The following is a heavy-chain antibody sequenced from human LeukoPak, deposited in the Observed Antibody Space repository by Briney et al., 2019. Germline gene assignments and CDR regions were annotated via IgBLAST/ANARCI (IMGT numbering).Heavy chain of an antibody. CDR2: ISGYNGNT. V-gene: IGHV1-18*01. J-gene: IGHJ4*02. Sequence: ASVKVSCKASGYTFTSYAMHWVRQAPGQGLECMGWISGYNGNTDYAQKFQGRVTMTTDKSSSTAYMELRSLRPDDTAVYYCAREVYCSSTSCAYYFDYWGQGTLVTVSS. D-gene: IGHD2-2*01. CDR3: AREVYCSSTSCAYYFDY. CDR1: GYTFTSYA.